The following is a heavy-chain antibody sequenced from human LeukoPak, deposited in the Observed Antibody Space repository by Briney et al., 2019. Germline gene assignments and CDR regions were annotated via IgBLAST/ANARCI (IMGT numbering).Heavy chain of an antibody. CDR2: ISSSGSTI. CDR1: GFTFSSYE. Sequence: QPGGSLRLSCAASGFTFSSYEMNWVRQAPGKGLEWVSYISSSGSTIYYADSVKGRFTISRDNSKNSLYLQMNSLRAEDTALYYCAKDLGNHMTLGAFDIWGQGTMVTVSS. V-gene: IGHV3-48*03. J-gene: IGHJ3*02. D-gene: IGHD4/OR15-4a*01. CDR3: AKDLGNHMTLGAFDI.